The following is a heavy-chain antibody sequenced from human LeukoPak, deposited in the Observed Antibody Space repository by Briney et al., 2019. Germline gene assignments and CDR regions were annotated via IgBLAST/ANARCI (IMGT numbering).Heavy chain of an antibody. J-gene: IGHJ5*02. V-gene: IGHV4-34*01. CDR1: GGSFSGYY. CDR2: INHSGGT. Sequence: SETLSLTCAVYGGSFSGYYWSWIRQPPGKGLEWIGEINHSGGTNYNPSLKSRVTISVDTSKNQFSLKLSSVTAADTAVYYCARVRDCSSTSCPTRAWGQGTLVTVSS. D-gene: IGHD2-2*01. CDR3: ARVRDCSSTSCPTRA.